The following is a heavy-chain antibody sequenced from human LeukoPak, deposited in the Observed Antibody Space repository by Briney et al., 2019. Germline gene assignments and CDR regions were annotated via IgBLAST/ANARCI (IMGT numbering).Heavy chain of an antibody. CDR2: ISYGGSNK. Sequence: GRSLRLSCAASGFTFSSYAIHWVRQAPGKGLEWVAVISYGGSNKYYADSVKGRFTISRGNSKNTLYLQMNSLRTEDTAVYYCARGVGDFWSGYSSPSSRFDPWGQGTLVTVSS. CDR3: ARGVGDFWSGYSSPSSRFDP. V-gene: IGHV3-30*04. CDR1: GFTFSSYA. J-gene: IGHJ5*02. D-gene: IGHD3-3*01.